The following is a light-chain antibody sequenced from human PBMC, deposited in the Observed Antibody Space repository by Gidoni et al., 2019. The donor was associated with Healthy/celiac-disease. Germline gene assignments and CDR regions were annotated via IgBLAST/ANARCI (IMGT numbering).Light chain of an antibody. Sequence: SYVLTQPPSVSVATGQTARITCGGNNIGSKSVHWDQQKPGQAPVPVVYDDSDRPPGIPERFSGSNSGNTATLTISRVEAGDEADYYGQVWDSSSDHVVFGGGTKLTVL. CDR2: DDS. CDR3: QVWDSSSDHVV. V-gene: IGLV3-21*02. J-gene: IGLJ2*01. CDR1: NIGSKS.